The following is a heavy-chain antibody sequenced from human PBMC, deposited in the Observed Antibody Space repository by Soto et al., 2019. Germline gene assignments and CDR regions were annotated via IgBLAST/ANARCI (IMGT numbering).Heavy chain of an antibody. CDR3: ARMVRGSNIDDSHYIAA. V-gene: IGHV1-18*01. Sequence: QVQLVQSGAEVKKPGASVKVSCKASGYSFTSHGISWVRQAPGQGLEWMGWISGNSGDTNYAQKLQGRVTVTTDTSTSTAYMERTSLRSEDTAVYYCARMVRGSNIDDSHYIAAWGKGTMVTVSS. CDR2: ISGNSGDT. J-gene: IGHJ6*03. CDR1: GYSFTSHG. D-gene: IGHD3-10*01.